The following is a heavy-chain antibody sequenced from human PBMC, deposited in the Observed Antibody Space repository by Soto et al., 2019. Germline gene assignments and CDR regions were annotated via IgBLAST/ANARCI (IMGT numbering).Heavy chain of an antibody. D-gene: IGHD3-10*01. CDR1: VGSFSGYS. Sequence: SETPSLTSALYVGSFSGYSWKWLRHPPGKGLEWIGEINHSGSTNYNPSLKSRVTISVDTSKNQFSLKLSSVTAADTAVYYCARKYLPYYGSGSPYGMDVWGQGTTVT. J-gene: IGHJ6*02. V-gene: IGHV4-34*01. CDR3: ARKYLPYYGSGSPYGMDV. CDR2: INHSGST.